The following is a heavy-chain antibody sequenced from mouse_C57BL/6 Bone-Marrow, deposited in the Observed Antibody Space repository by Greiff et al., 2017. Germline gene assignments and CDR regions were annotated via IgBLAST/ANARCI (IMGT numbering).Heavy chain of an antibody. Sequence: VQLVESGPGLVAPSQSLSITCTVSGFSLTSYAISWVRQPPGKGLEWLGVIWTGGGTNYNSALKSRLSISTDNSNSQVFLKMNSLQTDDTARYYCARTIYYDYDGGFAYWGQGTLVTVSA. CDR3: ARTIYYDYDGGFAY. CDR2: IWTGGGT. V-gene: IGHV2-9-1*01. CDR1: GFSLTSYA. D-gene: IGHD2-4*01. J-gene: IGHJ3*01.